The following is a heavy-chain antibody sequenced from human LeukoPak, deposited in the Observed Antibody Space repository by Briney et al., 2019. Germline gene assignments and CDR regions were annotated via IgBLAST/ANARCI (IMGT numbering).Heavy chain of an antibody. CDR1: GYTFTSYY. Sequence: GASVKVSCKASGYTFTSYYMHWVRQAPGQGLEWMGIINPSGGSTSYAQKFQGRVTMTRDTSTSTVYMELSSLRSEDTAVYYCARDWWDSAAGTTNAFDIWGQGTMVTVSS. J-gene: IGHJ3*02. CDR3: ARDWWDSAAGTTNAFDI. D-gene: IGHD6-13*01. V-gene: IGHV1-46*01. CDR2: INPSGGST.